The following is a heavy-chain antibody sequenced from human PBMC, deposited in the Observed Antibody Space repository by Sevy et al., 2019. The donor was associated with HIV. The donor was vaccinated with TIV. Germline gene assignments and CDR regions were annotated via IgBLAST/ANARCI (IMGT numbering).Heavy chain of an antibody. J-gene: IGHJ5*02. CDR2: INPTSGGT. V-gene: IGHV1-2*06. D-gene: IGHD6-19*01. CDR1: AYNFIGYY. CDR3: AGQTSGWYDWFDP. Sequence: ASVKVSCKASAYNFIGYYIHWVRQAPGQGLEWIGRINPTSGGTKYAHKFQGRVTVTIVMSVSTAYMELTRLTSDDTAIYYCAGQTSGWYDWFDPWGPGTLVTVSS.